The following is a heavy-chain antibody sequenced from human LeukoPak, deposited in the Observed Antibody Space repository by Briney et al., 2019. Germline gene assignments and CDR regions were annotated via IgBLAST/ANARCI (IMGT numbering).Heavy chain of an antibody. CDR1: GYTLTELS. V-gene: IGHV1-24*01. CDR2: FDPEDGET. Sequence: VASVKVSCKVSGYTLTELSMHWVRQAPGKGLEWMGGFDPEDGETIYAQKFQGRVTMTEDTSTDTAYMELSSLRSEDTAVYYCATEDHYYYYMDVWGKGTTVTVSS. J-gene: IGHJ6*03. CDR3: ATEDHYYYYMDV.